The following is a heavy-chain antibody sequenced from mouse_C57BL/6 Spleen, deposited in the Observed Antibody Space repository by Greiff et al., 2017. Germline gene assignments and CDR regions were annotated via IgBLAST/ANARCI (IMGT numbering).Heavy chain of an antibody. CDR1: GYSITSGYD. J-gene: IGHJ2*01. V-gene: IGHV3-1*01. CDR3: ARGGGIYYDYDGTFDY. D-gene: IGHD2-4*01. Sequence: VQLKESGPGMVKPSQSLSLTCTVTGYSITSGYDWHWIRHFPGNKLEWMGYISYSGSTNYNPSLKSRISITHDTSKNHFFLKLNSVTTEDTATYYWARGGGIYYDYDGTFDYWGQGTTLTVSS. CDR2: ISYSGST.